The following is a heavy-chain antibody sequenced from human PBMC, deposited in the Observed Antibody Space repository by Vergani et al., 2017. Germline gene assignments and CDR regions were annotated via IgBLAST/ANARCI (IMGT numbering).Heavy chain of an antibody. CDR2: SIPILDTT. Sequence: QVQLVQSGAEVKKPGSSVKVSCKASGGTFSSYAISWVRQAPGQGLEWMGRSIPILDTTNYAQKFQGRVTITADESTNTAYMELSSLRSEDTAVYYCARSHARGYYDSSGYHDYWGQGTLVTVSS. CDR3: ARSHARGYYDSSGYHDY. J-gene: IGHJ4*02. CDR1: GGTFSSYA. D-gene: IGHD3-22*01. V-gene: IGHV1-69*13.